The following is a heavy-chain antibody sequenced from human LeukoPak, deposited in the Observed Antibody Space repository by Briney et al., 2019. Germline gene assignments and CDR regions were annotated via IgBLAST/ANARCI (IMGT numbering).Heavy chain of an antibody. J-gene: IGHJ4*02. CDR2: ISPRDDRS. Sequence: GGSLRLSCAASGFTFSSYAMSWVRQAPGKGLEGVSFISPRDDRSSNADSVEGSFTISRDNTRNTMYLRMNSLRDEDTGVYYCAIMHGYYDGSGFWVQWGQGTLVTVSS. CDR1: GFTFSSYA. V-gene: IGHV3-23*01. D-gene: IGHD3-22*01. CDR3: AIMHGYYDGSGFWVQ.